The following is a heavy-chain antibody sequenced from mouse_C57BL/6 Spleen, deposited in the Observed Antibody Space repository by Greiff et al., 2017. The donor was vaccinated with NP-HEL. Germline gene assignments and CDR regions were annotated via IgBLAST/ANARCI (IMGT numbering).Heavy chain of an antibody. CDR3: ARPDGCPFAY. V-gene: IGHV5-17*01. D-gene: IGHD2-3*01. CDR2: ISSGSSTI. J-gene: IGHJ3*01. CDR1: GFTFSDYG. Sequence: EVMLVESGGGLVKPGGSLKLSCAASGFTFSDYGMHWVRQAPEKGLEWVAYISSGSSTIYYADTVKGRFTISRDNAKNTLFLQMTSLRSEDTAMYYCARPDGCPFAYWGQGTLVTVSA.